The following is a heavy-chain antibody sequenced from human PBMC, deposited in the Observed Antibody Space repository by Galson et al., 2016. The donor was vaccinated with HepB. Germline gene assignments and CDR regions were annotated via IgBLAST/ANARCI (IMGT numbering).Heavy chain of an antibody. J-gene: IGHJ4*02. Sequence: SLRLSCAASGFTVSSNYMTWVRQAPGKGLEWVSSIYSGDRTYYADSVRGRFTISRDNAKNSVYLQMNSLRAEDTAVYFCARSVEGSFDYWGQGALVTVSS. CDR1: GFTVSSNY. CDR3: ARSVEGSFDY. CDR2: IYSGDRT. V-gene: IGHV3-53*01.